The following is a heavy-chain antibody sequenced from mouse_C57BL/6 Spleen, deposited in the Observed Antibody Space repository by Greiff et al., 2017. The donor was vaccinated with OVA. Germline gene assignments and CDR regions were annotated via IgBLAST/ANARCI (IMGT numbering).Heavy chain of an antibody. V-gene: IGHV1-81*01. CDR1: GYTFTSYG. CDR2: IYPRSGNT. J-gene: IGHJ2*01. D-gene: IGHD1-1*01. Sequence: VKLVESGAELARPGASVKLSCKASGYTFTSYGISWVKQRTGQGLEWIGEIYPRSGNTYYNEKFKGKATLTADKSSSTAYMELRSLTSEDSAVYVCADYYGSSYDDYWGQGTTLTVSS. CDR3: ADYYGSSYDDY.